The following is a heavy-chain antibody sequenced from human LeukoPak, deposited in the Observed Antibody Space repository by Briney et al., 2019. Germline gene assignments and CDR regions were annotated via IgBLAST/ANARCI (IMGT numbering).Heavy chain of an antibody. Sequence: GGSLRLSCAASGFTFSSYSMNWVRQAPGKGLEWVSYISSSSSTIYYADSVKGRFTISRDNAKNSLYLQMNSLRAEDTAVYYCAVYYYDSSGPLDAFDIWGQGTMVTVSS. J-gene: IGHJ3*02. CDR2: ISSSSSTI. V-gene: IGHV3-48*04. CDR3: AVYYYDSSGPLDAFDI. CDR1: GFTFSSYS. D-gene: IGHD3-22*01.